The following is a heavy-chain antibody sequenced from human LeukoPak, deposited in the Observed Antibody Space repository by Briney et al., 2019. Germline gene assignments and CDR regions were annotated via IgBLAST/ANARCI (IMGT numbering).Heavy chain of an antibody. CDR3: ARDDDTNSRYSRFVY. J-gene: IGHJ4*02. CDR1: GFIFSAYA. D-gene: IGHD2-8*01. V-gene: IGHV3-33*07. Sequence: GGSLRLSCAASGFIFSAYAMSWVRQAPGKGLEWVAVLWSDGHKQYYADSVKGRFTLSRDTSKNTLYLQMNSLRAEDTAVYYCARDDDTNSRYSRFVYWGQGTLVTVSS. CDR2: LWSDGHKQ.